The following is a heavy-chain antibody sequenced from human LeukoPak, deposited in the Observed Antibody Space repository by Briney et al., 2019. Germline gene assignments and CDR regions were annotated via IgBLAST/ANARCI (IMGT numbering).Heavy chain of an antibody. CDR2: ISAYNGNT. Sequence: ASVKASCKASGYTLTSYGISWVRQAPGQGLEWMGWISAYNGNTNYAQKLQGRVTMTTDTSTSTAYMELRSLRSDDTAVYYCARDSGIAVAGTPDYWGQGTLVTVSS. V-gene: IGHV1-18*01. D-gene: IGHD6-19*01. CDR1: GYTLTSYG. J-gene: IGHJ4*02. CDR3: ARDSGIAVAGTPDY.